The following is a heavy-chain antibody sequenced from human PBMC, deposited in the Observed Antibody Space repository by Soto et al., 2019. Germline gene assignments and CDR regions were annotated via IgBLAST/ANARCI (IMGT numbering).Heavy chain of an antibody. V-gene: IGHV3-30-3*01. CDR1: GFTFSSYA. CDR2: ISYDGSNK. D-gene: IGHD6-13*01. CDR3: ARVGVGAAAGTFAFDI. Sequence: VPLVESGGGVVQPGRSLRLSCAASGFTFSSYAMHWVRQAPGKGLEWVAVISYDGSNKYYADSVKGRFTISRDNSKNTLYLQMNSLRAEDTAVYYCARVGVGAAAGTFAFDIWGQGTMVTVSS. J-gene: IGHJ3*02.